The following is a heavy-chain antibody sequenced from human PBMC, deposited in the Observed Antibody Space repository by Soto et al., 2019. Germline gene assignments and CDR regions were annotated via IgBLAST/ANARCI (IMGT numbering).Heavy chain of an antibody. Sequence: QVQLQQWGAGLLKPSETLSLTCAVYGGSFSGYYWSWIRQPPGKGLEWIGEINHSGSTNYNPSLKSRFTIPVATSKNQFSLKRSSVTAADTAVYYCATPSGIVGATDAFDIWGQGTMVTVSS. CDR1: GGSFSGYY. D-gene: IGHD1-26*01. CDR3: ATPSGIVGATDAFDI. V-gene: IGHV4-34*01. CDR2: INHSGST. J-gene: IGHJ3*02.